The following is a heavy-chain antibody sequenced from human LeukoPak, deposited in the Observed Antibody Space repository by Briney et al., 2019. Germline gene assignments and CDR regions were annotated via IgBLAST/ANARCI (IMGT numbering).Heavy chain of an antibody. J-gene: IGHJ4*02. CDR3: ARDYYDRFGYGAFDY. CDR2: INPNTGGT. Sequence: GAAVRDTSKASGYTFTAYYIHWVRQPPGQGLEWMGWINPNTGGTSYVQKSQGRVTMSRDTSISTAYMELSRLSSDDTAVYYCARDYYDRFGYGAFDYWGQGTLVTVSS. V-gene: IGHV1-2*02. CDR1: GYTFTAYY. D-gene: IGHD3-22*01.